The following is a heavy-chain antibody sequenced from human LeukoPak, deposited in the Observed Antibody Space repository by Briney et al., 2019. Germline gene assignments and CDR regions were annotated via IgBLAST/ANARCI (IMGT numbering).Heavy chain of an antibody. CDR1: GGSISGYY. D-gene: IGHD7-27*01. CDR2: LYYNRGA. J-gene: IGHJ4*02. Sequence: SETLSLTCTVSGGSISGYYWSWSRQAPGKGVEWIGNLYYNRGAWYKSSLKSRVTISVDTSKNQFSLKLSSVTAADTAVYYCARGSELGNWVPFDYWGQGTLVTVSS. CDR3: ARGSELGNWVPFDY. V-gene: IGHV4-59*01.